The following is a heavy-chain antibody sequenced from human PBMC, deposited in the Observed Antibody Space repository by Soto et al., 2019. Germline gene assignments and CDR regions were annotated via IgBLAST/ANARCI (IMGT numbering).Heavy chain of an antibody. CDR3: ARDRGSKSYYYYGMDV. D-gene: IGHD2-2*01. CDR1: GFTFSSYA. Sequence: QVQLVESGGGVVQPGRSLRLSCAASGFTFSSYAMHWVRQAPGKGLEWVAVISYDGSNKYYADSVKGRFTISRDNXKXXLYRQMNSLRAEDTAVYYCARDRGSKSYYYYGMDVWGQGTTVTVSS. CDR2: ISYDGSNK. V-gene: IGHV3-30-3*01. J-gene: IGHJ6*02.